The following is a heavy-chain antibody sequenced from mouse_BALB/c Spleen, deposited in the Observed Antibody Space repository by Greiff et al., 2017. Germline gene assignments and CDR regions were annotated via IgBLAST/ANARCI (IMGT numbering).Heavy chain of an antibody. D-gene: IGHD2-4*01. Sequence: EVKLVESGGGLVQPGGSLRLSCATSGFTFSDFYMEWVRQPPGKRLEWIAASRNKANDYTTEYSASVKGRFIVSRDTSQSILYLQMNALRAEDTAIYYCARGHYDYDRGYAMDYWGQGTSVTVSS. V-gene: IGHV7-1*02. J-gene: IGHJ4*01. CDR3: ARGHYDYDRGYAMDY. CDR1: GFTFSDFY. CDR2: SRNKANDYTT.